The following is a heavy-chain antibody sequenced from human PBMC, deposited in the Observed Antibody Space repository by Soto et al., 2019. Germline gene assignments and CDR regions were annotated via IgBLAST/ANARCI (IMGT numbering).Heavy chain of an antibody. Sequence: ASVKVSCKASGYTFTSYAMHWVRQAPGQRLEWMGWINAYNGNTNYAQKLQGRVTVTTDTYTSTSYMELRSLRSDDTAVYYCASANEEYYDILTGYSGPCAFDIWGQGTMVTVSS. D-gene: IGHD3-9*01. CDR3: ASANEEYYDILTGYSGPCAFDI. CDR2: INAYNGNT. CDR1: GYTFTSYA. V-gene: IGHV1-18*01. J-gene: IGHJ3*02.